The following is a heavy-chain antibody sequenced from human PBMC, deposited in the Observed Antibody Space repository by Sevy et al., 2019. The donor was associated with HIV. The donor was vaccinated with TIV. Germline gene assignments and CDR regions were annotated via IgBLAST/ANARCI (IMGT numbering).Heavy chain of an antibody. D-gene: IGHD3-22*01. Sequence: GGSLRLSCTGSGFTFGDYAMSWFRQAPGMGLEWIGFIRSKDYGGATEYAASVKGRFTISGDDSKSIADLQMNSLETEDTAVYYCTRGYYYDSSGYSDYWGQGTLVTVSS. CDR2: IRSKDYGGAT. V-gene: IGHV3-49*03. J-gene: IGHJ4*02. CDR3: TRGYYYDSSGYSDY. CDR1: GFTFGDYA.